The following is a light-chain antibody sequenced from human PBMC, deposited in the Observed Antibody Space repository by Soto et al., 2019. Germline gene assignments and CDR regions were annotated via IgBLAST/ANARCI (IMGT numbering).Light chain of an antibody. Sequence: DIQMTQSPSTLSASVGDRVTITCRASQSLGIWLAWHQQKPGKAPKLLIYDASTLKSGVPSRFSGSGSGTKFTLTISSLQPDDSATYYCQEYNSYSGTFGQGTKVDIK. J-gene: IGKJ1*01. CDR2: DAS. V-gene: IGKV1-5*01. CDR1: QSLGIW. CDR3: QEYNSYSGT.